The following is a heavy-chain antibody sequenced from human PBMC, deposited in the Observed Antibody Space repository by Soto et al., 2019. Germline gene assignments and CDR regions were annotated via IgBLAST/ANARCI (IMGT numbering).Heavy chain of an antibody. Sequence: ASVKVSCKASGYPFSDNQIHWLRRAPGQGLEWMGRINPKSDDTNYAQKFQGRVTMTRDTSIDTAYLELTGLTSDDTTTYYCARKHSLDYIRWGLDPWGQGTLVTVSS. CDR2: INPKSDDT. CDR1: GYPFSDNQ. CDR3: ARKHSLDYIRWGLDP. V-gene: IGHV1-2*02. J-gene: IGHJ5*02. D-gene: IGHD4-4*01.